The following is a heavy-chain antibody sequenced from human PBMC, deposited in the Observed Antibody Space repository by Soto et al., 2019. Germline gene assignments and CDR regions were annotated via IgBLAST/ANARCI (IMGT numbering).Heavy chain of an antibody. D-gene: IGHD5-12*01. CDR1: EFTFRSYA. CDR2: INSGSSTI. V-gene: IGHV3-48*02. Sequence: EVQLVESGGGLVQPGGSLRLFCAASEFTFRSYAMNWVRQAPGKGLEWVSYINSGSSTIYYADSAKGRFSISRDNAKNSLYLQMNSLRDEDTAVYFCVRDRGYTGYDLEYWGQGALVTVSS. CDR3: VRDRGYTGYDLEY. J-gene: IGHJ4*02.